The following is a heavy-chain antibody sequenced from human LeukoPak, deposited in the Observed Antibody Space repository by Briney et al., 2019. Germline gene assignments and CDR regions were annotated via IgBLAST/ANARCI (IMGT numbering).Heavy chain of an antibody. D-gene: IGHD3-22*01. V-gene: IGHV1-46*01. CDR1: GYTFTSYY. J-gene: IGHJ4*02. CDR3: AADGFALGGYVVC. Sequence: GASVKVSCKTSGYTFTSYYMHWVRQAPGQGPEWMGIINPSGTRTWYAQRFQGRVTMTTDTSTSTVYMELHSLRYEDTAVFYCAADGFALGGYVVCWGQGTLVTVSS. CDR2: INPSGTRT.